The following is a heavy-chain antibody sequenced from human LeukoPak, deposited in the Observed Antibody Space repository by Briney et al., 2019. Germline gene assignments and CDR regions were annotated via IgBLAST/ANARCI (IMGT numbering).Heavy chain of an antibody. D-gene: IGHD2-15*01. CDR3: ARPVVVVAATPQYYFDY. Sequence: ASVKVSCKASGYTFTGYYMQWVRQAPGQGLEWMGWINPNSGGTNYAQKFQGRVTMTRDTSISTAYMELSRLRSDDTAVYYCARPVVVVAATPQYYFDYWGQGTLVTVSS. CDR2: INPNSGGT. V-gene: IGHV1-2*02. CDR1: GYTFTGYY. J-gene: IGHJ4*02.